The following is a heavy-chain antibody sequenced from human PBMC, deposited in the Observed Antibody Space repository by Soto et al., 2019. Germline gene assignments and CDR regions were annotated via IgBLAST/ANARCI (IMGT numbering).Heavy chain of an antibody. D-gene: IGHD3-9*01. Sequence: SETLSLTCTVSGGSISSGGYYWSWIRQHPGKGLEWIGYIYYSGSTYYNPSLKSRVTISVDTSKNQFSLKLSSVTAADTAVYYCARASESNYDILTGYPTLVYFDYWGQGTLVTVSS. V-gene: IGHV4-31*03. CDR3: ARASESNYDILTGYPTLVYFDY. J-gene: IGHJ4*02. CDR2: IYYSGST. CDR1: GGSISSGGYY.